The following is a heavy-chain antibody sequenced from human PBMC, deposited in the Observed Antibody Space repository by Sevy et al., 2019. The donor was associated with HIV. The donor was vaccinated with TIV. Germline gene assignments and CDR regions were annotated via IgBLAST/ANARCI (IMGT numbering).Heavy chain of an antibody. CDR3: ARAVNTRPYYFFHMDV. D-gene: IGHD3-22*01. V-gene: IGHV3-7*04. Sequence: FTISRDNSKSTLYLQMNSLRAEDTAVYYCARAVNTRPYYFFHMDVWGKGTTVTVSS. J-gene: IGHJ6*03.